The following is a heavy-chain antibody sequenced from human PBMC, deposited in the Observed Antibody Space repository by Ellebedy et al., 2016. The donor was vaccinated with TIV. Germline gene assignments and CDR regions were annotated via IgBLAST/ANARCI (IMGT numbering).Heavy chain of an antibody. Sequence: GESLKISCKGSGYSFTSYWIGWVRQMPGKGLEWMGIIYPGDSDTRYSPSFQGQVTVSADKSISTAYLQWSSLKASDTAMYYCATSLWTVAIPYTTDGVGGMDVWGQGTTVTVSS. J-gene: IGHJ6*02. CDR3: ATSLWTVAIPYTTDGVGGMDV. D-gene: IGHD3/OR15-3a*01. V-gene: IGHV5-51*01. CDR1: GYSFTSYW. CDR2: IYPGDSDT.